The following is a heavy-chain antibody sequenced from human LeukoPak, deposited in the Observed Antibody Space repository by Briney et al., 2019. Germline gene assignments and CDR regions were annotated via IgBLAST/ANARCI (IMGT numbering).Heavy chain of an antibody. D-gene: IGHD3-10*01. Sequence: ASVKVSCKASGYTFTGYYMHWVRQAPGQGLEWMGWINPNSGGTNYAQKFQGRVTMTRDTSISTAYMELSRLRSDDTAVYYCAREDSGSYSFGAFDIWGQGTMVTVSS. CDR1: GYTFTGYY. V-gene: IGHV1-2*02. CDR2: INPNSGGT. CDR3: AREDSGSYSFGAFDI. J-gene: IGHJ3*02.